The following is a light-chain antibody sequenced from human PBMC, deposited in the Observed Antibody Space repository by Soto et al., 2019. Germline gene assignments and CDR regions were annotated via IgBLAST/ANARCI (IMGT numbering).Light chain of an antibody. CDR2: AVS. V-gene: IGKV3-20*01. CDR1: RTVDSTY. Sequence: EIVLTQSPGTLSLSPGERATISCRASRTVDSTYLAWYQQKPGQAPRLLIYAVSTRATGIPDRFSGSGSGTDFTLTISRLEPEDFAVYHCQQYGSSPWTFGQGTKVDIK. CDR3: QQYGSSPWT. J-gene: IGKJ1*01.